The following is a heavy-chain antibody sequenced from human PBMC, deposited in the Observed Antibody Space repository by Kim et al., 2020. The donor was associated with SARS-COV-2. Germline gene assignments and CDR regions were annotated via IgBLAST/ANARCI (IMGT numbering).Heavy chain of an antibody. V-gene: IGHV4-59*01. CDR2: IYYSGST. Sequence: SETLSLTCTVSGGSISSYYWSWIRQPPGKGLEWIGYIYYSGSTNYNPSLKSRVTISVDTSKNQFSLKLSSVTAADTAVYYCARAGQYNWNDGTGGAFDIWGQGTMVTVSS. CDR3: ARAGQYNWNDGTGGAFDI. J-gene: IGHJ3*02. D-gene: IGHD1-1*01. CDR1: GGSISSYY.